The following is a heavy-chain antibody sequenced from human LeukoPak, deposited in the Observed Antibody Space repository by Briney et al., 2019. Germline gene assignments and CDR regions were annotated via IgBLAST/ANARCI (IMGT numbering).Heavy chain of an antibody. J-gene: IGHJ5*02. CDR3: ARVRSSSWYEWFDP. D-gene: IGHD6-13*01. V-gene: IGHV4-4*07. CDR1: GGPISSYY. Sequence: SETLSLTCTVSGGPISSYYWSWIRQPAGKGLEWIGRIYTSGSTNYNPSLKSRVTMSVDTSKNQFSLKLSSVTAADTAVYYCARVRSSSWYEWFDPWGQGTPVTVSS. CDR2: IYTSGST.